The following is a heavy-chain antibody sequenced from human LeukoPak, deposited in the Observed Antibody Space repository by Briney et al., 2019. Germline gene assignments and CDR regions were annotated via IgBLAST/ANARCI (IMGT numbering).Heavy chain of an antibody. D-gene: IGHD6-19*01. J-gene: IGHJ6*02. CDR2: IWYDGSNK. CDR3: ARDNEQWLAIYYYYGMDV. V-gene: IGHV3-33*01. CDR1: GFTFSSYG. Sequence: GRSLRLSCAASGFTFSSYGMHWVRQAPGKGLEWVAVIWYDGSNKYYADSVKGRFTTSRDNSKNTLYLQMNSLRAEDTAVYYCARDNEQWLAIYYYYGMDVWGQGTTVTVSS.